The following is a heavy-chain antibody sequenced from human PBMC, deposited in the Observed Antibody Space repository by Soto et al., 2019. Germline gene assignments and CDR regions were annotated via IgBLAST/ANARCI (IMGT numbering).Heavy chain of an antibody. J-gene: IGHJ4*02. CDR3: ARAPKVSGSAQTRPDF. D-gene: IGHD6-6*01. V-gene: IGHV4-34*01. CDR2: ISPSGTT. Sequence: SETLSLTCSLYSGSLSGYYWSWIRQPPGKGLEWIGEISPSGTTNYSPSLRSRVSISVDTSKNQFSLNLTSLTAADTAVYYCARAPKVSGSAQTRPDFWGQGSLVTVSS. CDR1: SGSLSGYY.